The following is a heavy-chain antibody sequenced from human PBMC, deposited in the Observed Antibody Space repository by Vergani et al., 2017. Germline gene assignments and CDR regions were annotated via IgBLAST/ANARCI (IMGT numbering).Heavy chain of an antibody. CDR1: GNSLTEFT. CDR3: AIGTDYYDSSGYYLDY. Sequence: QVQLVQSGSEVRKPGASVKVSCQVSGNSLTEFTNHWVRPAPGKGLEGMGGFDHEHGEVNFAHHIQGRVTMTEDRSTDTAYMELSSLRPEDTALYYCAIGTDYYDSSGYYLDYWGQGTLVTVSS. J-gene: IGHJ4*02. V-gene: IGHV1-24*01. CDR2: FDHEHGEV. D-gene: IGHD3-22*01.